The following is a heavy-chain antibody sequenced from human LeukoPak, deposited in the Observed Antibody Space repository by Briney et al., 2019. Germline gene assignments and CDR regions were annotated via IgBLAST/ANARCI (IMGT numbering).Heavy chain of an antibody. D-gene: IGHD6-19*01. CDR2: FDPEDGET. Sequence: ASVKVSCKVSGYTLTELSMHWVRQAPGKGLEWMGGFDPEDGETIYAQKFQGRVTMTRDTSANTAYMELSSLRSEDTAVYYCAREQWLGSFYYYYYGLDVWGQGTTVTVSS. J-gene: IGHJ6*02. CDR1: GYTLTELS. CDR3: AREQWLGSFYYYYYGLDV. V-gene: IGHV1-24*01.